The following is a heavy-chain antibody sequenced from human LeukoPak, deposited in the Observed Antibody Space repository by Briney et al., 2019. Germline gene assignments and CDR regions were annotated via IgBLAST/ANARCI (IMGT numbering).Heavy chain of an antibody. J-gene: IGHJ6*03. V-gene: IGHV3-30*02. CDR2: IRYDGSNK. Sequence: GGSLRLSCAASGITFSSYGMHWVRQAPGKGLEWVAFIRYDGSNKYYADSVKGRFTISRDNSKNTLYLQMNSLRAEDTAVYYCAGGAAAGPYYYYYYMDVWGKGTTVTISS. CDR3: AGGAAAGPYYYYYYMDV. D-gene: IGHD6-13*01. CDR1: GITFSSYG.